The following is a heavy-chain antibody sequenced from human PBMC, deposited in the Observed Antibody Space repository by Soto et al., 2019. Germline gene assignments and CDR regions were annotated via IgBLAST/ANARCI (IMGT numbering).Heavy chain of an antibody. D-gene: IGHD2-15*01. CDR3: AKERRVVVVAVPDY. V-gene: IGHV3-30*18. CDR1: GFTFSSYG. J-gene: IGHJ4*02. Sequence: QVQLVESGGGVVQPGRSLRLSCAASGFTFSSYGMHWVRQAPGKGLEWVAVISYDGSNKYYADSVKGRFTISRDNSKNTLYLQMNSLRAEDTAVYYCAKERRVVVVAVPDYWGQRTLVTVSS. CDR2: ISYDGSNK.